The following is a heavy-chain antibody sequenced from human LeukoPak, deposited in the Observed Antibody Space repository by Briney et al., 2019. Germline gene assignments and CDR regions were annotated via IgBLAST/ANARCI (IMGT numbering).Heavy chain of an antibody. CDR1: GDSISTFH. Sequence: SETLSLTCTVSGDSISTFHWNWIRKPPGKGLEWIVYMQSTGNSNYNPSLKNRVNIFVDMSKNHFVLNLRSVTAADTAVYYCARDKRHSYGRYFDPWGQGMLVTVSS. J-gene: IGHJ4*02. V-gene: IGHV4-59*01. CDR2: MQSTGNS. D-gene: IGHD5-18*01. CDR3: ARDKRHSYGRYFDP.